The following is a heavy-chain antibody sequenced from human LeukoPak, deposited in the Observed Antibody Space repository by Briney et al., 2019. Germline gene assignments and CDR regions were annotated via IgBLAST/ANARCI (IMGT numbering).Heavy chain of an antibody. CDR3: ARHTADQRYFDY. J-gene: IGHJ4*02. CDR2: IYPGDSDT. CDR1: GYRFINYW. Sequence: GESLKISCKGSGYRFINYWIGWVRQMPGKGLEWMGIIYPGDSDTRYSPSFQGQVTISADKSISTAYLQWSSLKASDTALYYCARHTADQRYFDYWGQGTLVTVSS. V-gene: IGHV5-51*01. D-gene: IGHD5-18*01.